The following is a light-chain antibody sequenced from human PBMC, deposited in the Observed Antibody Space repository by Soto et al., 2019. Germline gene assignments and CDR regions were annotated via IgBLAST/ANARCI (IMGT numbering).Light chain of an antibody. CDR3: SSYTSSSTVL. CDR1: SRDVGGYNY. Sequence: QSALTQPASVSGSPGQSITISCTGTSRDVGGYNYVSWYQQHPGKAPKLMIYEVSNRPSGVSNRFSGSKSGNTASLTISGLQAEDEADYYCSSYTSSSTVLFGGGTKVTVL. J-gene: IGLJ2*01. CDR2: EVS. V-gene: IGLV2-14*01.